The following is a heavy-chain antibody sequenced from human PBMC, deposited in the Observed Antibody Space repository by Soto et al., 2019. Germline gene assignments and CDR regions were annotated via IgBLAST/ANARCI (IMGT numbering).Heavy chain of an antibody. CDR2: INAFNGNT. J-gene: IGHJ4*02. V-gene: IGHV1-18*01. Sequence: QVQLVQSGAEVKKPGASVKVSCKASGYTFISYGISWVRQAPGQGLEWMGWINAFNGNTNYAQKLQGRVTMTRDTSTSPAYMVLRSLISYDPAVYYCAGDPVAGSYFYYWGQGTLVTVSS. CDR3: AGDPVAGSYFYY. CDR1: GYTFISYG. D-gene: IGHD6-19*01.